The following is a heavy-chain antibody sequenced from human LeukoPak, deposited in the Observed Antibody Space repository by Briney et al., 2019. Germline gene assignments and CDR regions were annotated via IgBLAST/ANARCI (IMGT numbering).Heavy chain of an antibody. CDR3: ATARIYNGGWTDY. Sequence: PGGSLRLSCAASGFTFSSYTMTWVRQAPGQGLEWVSSISSSADYIFYADSVKGRFTTSRDNANKSLYLQMNSLRADDTAMYYCATARIYNGGWTDYWGQGTLVTVSS. CDR1: GFTFSSYT. J-gene: IGHJ4*02. CDR2: ISSSADYI. D-gene: IGHD6-19*01. V-gene: IGHV3-21*01.